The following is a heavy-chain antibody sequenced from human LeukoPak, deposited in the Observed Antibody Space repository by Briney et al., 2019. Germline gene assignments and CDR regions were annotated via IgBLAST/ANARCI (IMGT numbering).Heavy chain of an antibody. CDR2: ISDSGGST. Sequence: QPGGSLRLSCAASGFTFSNYDMSWVRQAPGKGLEWVSSISDSGGSTYYADSVKGRFTISRDNSKNTLYLQMTNLRAADTAVYYCAKDLSRAVAADWFDLWDRGSLVTVSS. CDR1: GFTFSNYD. J-gene: IGHJ5*02. CDR3: AKDLSRAVAADWFDL. D-gene: IGHD6-19*01. V-gene: IGHV3-23*01.